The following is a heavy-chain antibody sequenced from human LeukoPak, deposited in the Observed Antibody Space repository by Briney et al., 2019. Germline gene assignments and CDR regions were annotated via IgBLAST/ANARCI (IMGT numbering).Heavy chain of an antibody. V-gene: IGHV4-38-2*01. D-gene: IGHD1-7*01. CDR3: ARENYQGAFDI. J-gene: IGHJ3*02. CDR2: IYHSGST. CDR1: NNFIRNGYY. Sequence: PSETLSLTCVVSNNFIRNGYYWGWIRPPPGKGLEWIGSIYHSGSTYYNPSLKSRLTISLDTSKSHFSLNLSSVTAADTAVYYCARENYQGAFDIWGQGTMVTVSS.